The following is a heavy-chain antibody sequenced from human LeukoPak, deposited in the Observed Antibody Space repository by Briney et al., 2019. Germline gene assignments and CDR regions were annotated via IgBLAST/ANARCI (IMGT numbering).Heavy chain of an antibody. CDR3: ARRAAGGTYFDY. V-gene: IGHV3-13*04. CDR2: IGPPGDT. CDR1: GFIFSAYD. J-gene: IGHJ4*02. D-gene: IGHD6-13*01. Sequence: GGSLRLSCAASGFIFSAYDMHWVRQTTGKGLEWVSGIGPPGDTFYPGSVKGRFTISRENAKNFLYLQMNSLRAGDTAVNYCARRAAGGTYFDYWGQGTLVTVSS.